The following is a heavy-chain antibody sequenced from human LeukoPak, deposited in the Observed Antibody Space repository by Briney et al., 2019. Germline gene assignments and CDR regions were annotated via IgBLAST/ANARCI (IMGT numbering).Heavy chain of an antibody. CDR2: INPNSDGT. Sequence: ASVTVSCKASGYTFTGYYMHWVRQAPGQGLEWMGWINPNSDGTSHAQKFQGRVTMTRDTPISTAYMELSRLTSDDTAVYFCARGPISSRFGEDTYYFDYWGQGTLVTVSS. D-gene: IGHD3-16*01. J-gene: IGHJ4*02. CDR3: ARGPISSRFGEDTYYFDY. V-gene: IGHV1-2*02. CDR1: GYTFTGYY.